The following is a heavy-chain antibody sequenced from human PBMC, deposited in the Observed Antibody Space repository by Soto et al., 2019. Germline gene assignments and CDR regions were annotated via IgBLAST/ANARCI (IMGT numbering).Heavy chain of an antibody. V-gene: IGHV3-21*01. D-gene: IGHD1-1*01. J-gene: IGHJ4*02. CDR2: ISSSSSYI. Sequence: GGSLRLSCAASGFTFSSYSMNWVRQAPGKGLEWVSSISSSSSYIYYADSVKGRFTISRDTAKNSLYLQRNSLSAEDTAVYYGARGLGGGERYFDYWGQGTLVTVSS. CDR3: ARGLGGGERYFDY. CDR1: GFTFSSYS.